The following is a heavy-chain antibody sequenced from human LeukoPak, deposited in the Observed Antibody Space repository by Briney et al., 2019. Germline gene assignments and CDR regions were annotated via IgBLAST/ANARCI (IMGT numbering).Heavy chain of an antibody. D-gene: IGHD6-19*01. CDR2: INHSGIT. V-gene: IGHV4-34*01. J-gene: IGHJ4*02. CDR3: ASDTVAGTG. CDR1: GGSFSDYY. Sequence: SETLSLTCAVFGGSFSDYYWSWIRQPPGKGLEWIGEINHSGITNYNPSLKSRVTISADTSKNQFSLKLSSVTAADTSVYYCASDTVAGTGWGQGTLVTVSS.